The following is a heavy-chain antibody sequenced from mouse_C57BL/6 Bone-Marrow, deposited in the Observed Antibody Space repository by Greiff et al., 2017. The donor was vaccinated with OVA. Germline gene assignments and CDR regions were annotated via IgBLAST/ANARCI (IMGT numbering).Heavy chain of an antibody. J-gene: IGHJ1*03. D-gene: IGHD2-2*01. V-gene: IGHV5-17*01. CDR3: ARRGVWLRRDWYFDV. CDR1: GFTFSDYG. CDR2: ISSGSSTI. Sequence: EVKLMESGGGLVKPGGSLKLSCAASGFTFSDYGMHWVRQAPEKGLEWVAYISSGSSTIYYADTVKGRFTISRDNAKNTLFLQMTSRRSEDTAVYYWARRGVWLRRDWYFDVWGTGTTVTVSS.